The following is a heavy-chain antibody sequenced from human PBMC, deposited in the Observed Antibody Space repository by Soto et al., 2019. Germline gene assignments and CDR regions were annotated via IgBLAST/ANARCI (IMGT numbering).Heavy chain of an antibody. CDR2: IYHSGST. D-gene: IGHD1-26*01. CDR1: GGSISSNNW. Sequence: QVQLQESGPGLVKPSGTLSLTCAVSGGSISSNNWWSWVRQPPGKGVEWIGEIYHSGSTNYNPSLKSRVTISVDKSKSQFSLKLSSVTAADTAVYSCARTTYSSGTYAFDIWGQGTMVTVSS. CDR3: ARTTYSSGTYAFDI. V-gene: IGHV4-4*02. J-gene: IGHJ3*02.